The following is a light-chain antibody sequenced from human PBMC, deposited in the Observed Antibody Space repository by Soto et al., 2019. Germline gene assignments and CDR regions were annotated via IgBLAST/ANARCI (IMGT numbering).Light chain of an antibody. CDR3: MQALEFPLT. V-gene: IGKV2-28*01. CDR1: QSLQHSNGYTY. CDR2: LGS. Sequence: DIVMTQSPLSLPVNPGEPASISSRSSQSLQHSNGYTYLDWYLQKPGQSPQLLIYLGSNRASGVPDRFSGSGSGTDFTLKISRVEAEDAGIYYCMQALEFPLTFGGGTRVEIK. J-gene: IGKJ4*01.